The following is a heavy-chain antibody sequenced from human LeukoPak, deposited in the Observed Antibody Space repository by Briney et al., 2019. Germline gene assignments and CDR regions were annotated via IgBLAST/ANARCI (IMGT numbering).Heavy chain of an antibody. CDR2: ISAYNGNT. Sequence: ASVKVSCKASGYTFTSYGISWVRQAPGQGLEWMGWISAYNGNTNYAQKLQGRVTMTTDTSTSTAYMELRSLRSEDTAVYYCARSAIERGLLDYWGQGTLVTVSS. J-gene: IGHJ4*02. CDR3: ARSAIERGLLDY. CDR1: GYTFTSYG. V-gene: IGHV1-18*01. D-gene: IGHD2-21*01.